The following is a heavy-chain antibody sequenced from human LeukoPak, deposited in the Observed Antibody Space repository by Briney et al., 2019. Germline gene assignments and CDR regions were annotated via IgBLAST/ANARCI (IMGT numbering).Heavy chain of an antibody. CDR3: AKDSGYASAFDI. V-gene: IGHV3-30*18. D-gene: IGHD5-12*01. Sequence: GRSLRLSCAASGFTFSSYGMHWVRQAPSKGLEWVAVISYDGSNKYYADSVKGRFTISRDDSKNTLYVQMNSLRVDDAAVYYCAKDSGYASAFDIWGQGTMVTVSS. CDR2: ISYDGSNK. J-gene: IGHJ3*02. CDR1: GFTFSSYG.